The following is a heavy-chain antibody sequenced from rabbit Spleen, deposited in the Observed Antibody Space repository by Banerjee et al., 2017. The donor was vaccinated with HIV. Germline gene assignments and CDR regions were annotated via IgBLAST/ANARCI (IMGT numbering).Heavy chain of an antibody. V-gene: IGHV1S40*01. CDR2: IWTGSTGIT. CDR3: ARDGTGGSYFAL. CDR1: GFSFSTSDC. Sequence: QSLEESGGDLVKPGASLTLTCKASGFSFSTSDCMSWVRQAPGKGLEWIGTIWTGSTGITWYASWAKGRFTISKTSSTTVTLQLSSLTAADTATYFCARDGTGGSYFALWGPGTLVTVS. J-gene: IGHJ4*01. D-gene: IGHD8-1*01.